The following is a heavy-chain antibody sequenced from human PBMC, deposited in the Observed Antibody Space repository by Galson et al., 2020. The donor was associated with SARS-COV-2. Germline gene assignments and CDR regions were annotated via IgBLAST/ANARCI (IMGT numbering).Heavy chain of an antibody. Sequence: SSVKVSCQASGGTFSSYAISCVRQAPGQGLEWMGGIIPIFGTATYAQQFQGSVPITADESPSTAYMELSSLRSEDTAVYCCARGLWSSWSAYYYYYMDVWGKGTTVTVSS. J-gene: IGHJ6*03. CDR3: ARGLWSSWSAYYYYYMDV. V-gene: IGHV1-69*13. CDR2: IIPIFGTA. D-gene: IGHD6-13*01. CDR1: GGTFSSYA.